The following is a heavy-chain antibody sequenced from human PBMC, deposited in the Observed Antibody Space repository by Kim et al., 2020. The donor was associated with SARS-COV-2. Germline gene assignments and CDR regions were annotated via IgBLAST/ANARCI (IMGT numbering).Heavy chain of an antibody. CDR3: ASTACSGGSCYSRWYFAL. J-gene: IGHJ2*01. CDR1: GGSINSGGYY. D-gene: IGHD2-15*01. CDR2: IYYSGST. Sequence: SETLSLTCTVSGGSINSGGYYWSWIRQYPGKGLEWIGYIYYSGSTYYNPSLKSRVSISVDTSKNQFSLKLSSVTAADTAVYYCASTACSGGSCYSRWYFALWGRGTLVTVSS. V-gene: IGHV4-31*03.